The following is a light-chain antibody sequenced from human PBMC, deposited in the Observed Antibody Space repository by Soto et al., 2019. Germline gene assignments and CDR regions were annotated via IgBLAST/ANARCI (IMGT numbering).Light chain of an antibody. CDR2: DTS. CDR1: QSISNY. V-gene: IGKV3-11*01. J-gene: IGKJ4*01. CDR3: QQRSYWPLT. Sequence: EIVLTQSPAALSLSPGERATLSCWASQSISNYLVWYQQKPGQAPRLLIYDTSNRATGVPARFSGSGSGTDFTLTISSLEPEDFAVYYCQQRSYWPLTFGGGTKVEIK.